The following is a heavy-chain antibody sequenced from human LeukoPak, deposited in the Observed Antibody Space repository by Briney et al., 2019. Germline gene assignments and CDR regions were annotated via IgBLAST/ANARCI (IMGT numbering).Heavy chain of an antibody. V-gene: IGHV3-21*04. CDR2: ITSSSSDI. CDR1: GFTLSGYS. D-gene: IGHD4-17*01. J-gene: IGHJ4*02. CDR3: ARRAGEYSHPYDY. Sequence: GGSLRLSCAACGFTLSGYSMDWVRQAAGKGLEWGSSITSSSSDIYYSDSVKGRFIISRDNAKNSMYLQMNSLRADDTAVYYCARRAGEYSHPYDYWGQGTLVTVSS.